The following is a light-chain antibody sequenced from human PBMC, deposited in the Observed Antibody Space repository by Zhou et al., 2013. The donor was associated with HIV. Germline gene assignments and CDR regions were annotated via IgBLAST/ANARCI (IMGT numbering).Light chain of an antibody. Sequence: EIVMTQSPATLSVSPGDRATLSCRASQSVTSNLAWYQQKPGHTPRLLIYEAATRATGVPARFSGSGSGTDFTLTISSLQPEDVATYYCQKYSSAPFTFGPGTKVDI. V-gene: IGKV3-15*01. J-gene: IGKJ3*01. CDR2: EAA. CDR1: QSVTSN. CDR3: QKYSSAPFT.